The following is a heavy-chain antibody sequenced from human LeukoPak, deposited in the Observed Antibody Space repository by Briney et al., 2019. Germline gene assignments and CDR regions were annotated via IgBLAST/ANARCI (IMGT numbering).Heavy chain of an antibody. CDR2: IYPGDSDT. D-gene: IGHD6-19*01. Sequence: GESLKISCKGSGHSFTSYWIGWVRQMPGKGLEWKGIIYPGDSDTRYSPSFQGQVTISADKSISTAYLQWSSLKASDTAMYYCARRRYSSGWSSYGMDVWGQGTTVTVSS. CDR1: GHSFTSYW. V-gene: IGHV5-51*01. CDR3: ARRRYSSGWSSYGMDV. J-gene: IGHJ6*02.